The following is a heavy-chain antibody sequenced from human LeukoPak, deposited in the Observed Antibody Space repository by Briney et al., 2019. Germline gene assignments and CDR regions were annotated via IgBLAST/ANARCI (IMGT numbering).Heavy chain of an antibody. V-gene: IGHV3-11*01. Sequence: GGPLRLSCAAPGFTFSDYNRSWIRQAPGKGLEWVSYISSSGSTIYYADSVKGRFTISRDNAKNSLYLQMNSLRAEDTAVYYCARADYGDYVDDAFDIWGQGTMVTVSS. CDR3: ARADYGDYVDDAFDI. J-gene: IGHJ3*02. CDR1: GFTFSDYN. D-gene: IGHD4-17*01. CDR2: ISSSGSTI.